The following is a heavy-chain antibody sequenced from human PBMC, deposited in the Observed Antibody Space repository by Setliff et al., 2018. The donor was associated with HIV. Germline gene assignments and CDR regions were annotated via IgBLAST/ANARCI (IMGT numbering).Heavy chain of an antibody. CDR1: GFTFSNYT. CDR3: ARDGSDFDPYCYYYMDV. D-gene: IGHD2-21*02. CDR2: ISMSGSQT. V-gene: IGHV3-21*06. Sequence: GGSLRLSCAASGFTFSNYTMNWVRLAPGKGLEWVASISMSGSQTYYGDSVKGRFTVSRDNAKNLLYLQMNKMRVADSAVYSCARDGSDFDPYCYYYMDVWGKGTTVTVSS. J-gene: IGHJ6*03.